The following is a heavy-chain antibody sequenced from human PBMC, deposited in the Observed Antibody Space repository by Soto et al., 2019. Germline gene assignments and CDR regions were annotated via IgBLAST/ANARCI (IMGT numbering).Heavy chain of an antibody. V-gene: IGHV3-13*05. CDR2: IGTAGDP. D-gene: IGHD3-9*01. CDR3: AKPGLRYFDKSNWFDP. Sequence: GGSLRPSSAAYGFTFSSYDMHWVRQATGKGLEWVSAIGTAGDPYYPGSLKGRFTIPRENAKNSLYLQMNSLRAEDTAVYYCAKPGLRYFDKSNWFDPWGQGTLVTVSS. CDR1: GFTFSSYD. J-gene: IGHJ5*02.